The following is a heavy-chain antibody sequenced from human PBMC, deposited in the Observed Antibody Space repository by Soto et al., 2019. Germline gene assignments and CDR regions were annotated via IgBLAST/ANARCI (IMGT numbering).Heavy chain of an antibody. J-gene: IGHJ4*02. Sequence: PSETLSLTCAVYGGSFSGYYWSWIRQPPGKGLEWIGEINHSGSTNYNPSLKSRVTISVDTSKNQFSLKLSSVTAADTAVYYCARTSRGSGSYYFDYWGQGTLVTVSS. CDR2: INHSGST. CDR3: ARTSRGSGSYYFDY. CDR1: GGSFSGYY. D-gene: IGHD3-10*01. V-gene: IGHV4-34*01.